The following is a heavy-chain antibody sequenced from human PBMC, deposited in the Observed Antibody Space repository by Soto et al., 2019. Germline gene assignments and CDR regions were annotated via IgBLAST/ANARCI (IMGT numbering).Heavy chain of an antibody. CDR3: VRGGRFVAS. J-gene: IGHJ1*01. Sequence: EVQLVESGGGLVQPGGSLRLSCAASGFTFSNYWMSWVRQTPGKGLEWGANIKQDGNEKYSVDSVKGPFTISRDNAKNSLSLQMNSLRAEDTALYYCVRGGRFVASWGQGILVTVSS. CDR1: GFTFSNYW. V-gene: IGHV3-7*05. CDR2: IKQDGNEK.